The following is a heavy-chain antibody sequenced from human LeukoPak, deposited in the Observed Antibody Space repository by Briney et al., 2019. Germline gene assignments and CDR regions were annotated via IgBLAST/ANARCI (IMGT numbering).Heavy chain of an antibody. V-gene: IGHV3-30*04. CDR2: ISYDGSNK. Sequence: GRSLRLSCAASGFTFSSYAMHWVRQAPGKGLEWVAVISYDGSNKYYADSVKGRFTISRDNSKNMLYLQMNSLRAEDTAVYYCARVSAYCSSTSCYYYYGMDVWGKGTTVTVSS. D-gene: IGHD2-2*01. CDR3: ARVSAYCSSTSCYYYYGMDV. CDR1: GFTFSSYA. J-gene: IGHJ6*04.